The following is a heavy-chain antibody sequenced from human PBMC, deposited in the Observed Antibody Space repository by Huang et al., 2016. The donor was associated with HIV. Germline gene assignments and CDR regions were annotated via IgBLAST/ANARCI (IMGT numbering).Heavy chain of an antibody. CDR3: ARGGGIQLWLLGYYYMDV. CDR2: ISVYNGNT. J-gene: IGHJ6*03. CDR1: GYTFSSFG. D-gene: IGHD5-18*01. Sequence: QVQLVQSGAEVKKPGASVKVSCKASGYTFSSFGISWVRQAPGQGLEWGGGISVYNGNTKLEQKVQGRLTMTTDTSTSTAYMELRSLRSDDTAVYYCARGGGIQLWLLGYYYMDVWGNGTTVTVSS. V-gene: IGHV1-18*01.